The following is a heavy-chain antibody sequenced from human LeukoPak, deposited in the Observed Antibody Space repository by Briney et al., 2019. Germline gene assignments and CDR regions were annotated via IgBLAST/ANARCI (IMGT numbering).Heavy chain of an antibody. Sequence: SVKVSCKASGGTFSSYAISWVRQAPGQGLEWMGGIIPIFGTANYAQKFQGRVTITADESTSTAYMELSSLRSEDTAVYYCAGSGGSGSYYHGDYWGQGTLVTVSS. J-gene: IGHJ4*02. D-gene: IGHD1-26*01. CDR2: IIPIFGTA. CDR1: GGTFSSYA. V-gene: IGHV1-69*13. CDR3: AGSGGSGSYYHGDY.